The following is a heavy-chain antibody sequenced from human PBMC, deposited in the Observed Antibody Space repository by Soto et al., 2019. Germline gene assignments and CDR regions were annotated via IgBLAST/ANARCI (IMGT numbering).Heavy chain of an antibody. CDR3: ASYCSGGSCYFPDAFDI. CDR2: IYYSGST. CDR1: GGSISSGGYY. D-gene: IGHD2-15*01. J-gene: IGHJ3*02. Sequence: QVQLQESGPGLVKPSQTLSLTCTVSGGSISSGGYYWSWIRQHPGKGLEWIGYIYYSGSTYYNPSLKTRVTISVDTSKNQFPLKLSSVTAADTAVYYCASYCSGGSCYFPDAFDIWGQGTMVTVSS. V-gene: IGHV4-31*03.